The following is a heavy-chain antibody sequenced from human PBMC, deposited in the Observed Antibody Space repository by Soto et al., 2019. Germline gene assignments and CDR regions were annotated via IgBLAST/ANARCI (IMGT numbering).Heavy chain of an antibody. J-gene: IGHJ5*02. D-gene: IGHD5-18*01. Sequence: GGSLRLSCAASGFTFGIYAMNWVRQAPGKGLEWVSGISGSGGSTYYTDSVKGRFTISRDNSKNTLYLQMNSLRADDTAVYYCAKDRSVDTRDWFDPWDQGTLVTVSS. CDR2: ISGSGGST. V-gene: IGHV3-23*01. CDR1: GFTFGIYA. CDR3: AKDRSVDTRDWFDP.